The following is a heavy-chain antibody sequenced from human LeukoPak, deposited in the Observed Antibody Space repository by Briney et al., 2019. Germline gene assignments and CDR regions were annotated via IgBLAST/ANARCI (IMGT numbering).Heavy chain of an antibody. CDR3: ARDLYSGSYYDFDY. CDR2: ISSNGGST. V-gene: IGHV3-64*01. Sequence: GGSLRLSCAASGFTFSSYAMHWVRQAPGKGLEYVSAISSNGGSTYYANSMKGRFTISRDNSKNTLYLQMGSLRAEDMAVYYCARDLYSGSYYDFDYWGQGTLVTVSS. CDR1: GFTFSSYA. J-gene: IGHJ4*02. D-gene: IGHD1-26*01.